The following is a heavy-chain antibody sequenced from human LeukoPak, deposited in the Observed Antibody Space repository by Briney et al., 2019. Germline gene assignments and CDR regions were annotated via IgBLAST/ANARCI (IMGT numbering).Heavy chain of an antibody. V-gene: IGHV4-38-2*02. Sequence: SETLSLTCSVSDDSITMYYWTWIRQPPGKGLEWIGSFYDSGNTYYNPSLKSRVTTSVDTSKNQFSLKVRSVTAADTAVYYCARDSGDGYNSGYWGQGTLVTVSS. D-gene: IGHD5-24*01. CDR3: ARDSGDGYNSGY. CDR2: FYDSGNT. CDR1: DDSITMYY. J-gene: IGHJ4*02.